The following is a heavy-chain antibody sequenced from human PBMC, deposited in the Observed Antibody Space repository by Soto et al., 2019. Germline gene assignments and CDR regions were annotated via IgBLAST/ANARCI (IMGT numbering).Heavy chain of an antibody. D-gene: IGHD5-18*01. J-gene: IGHJ4*02. CDR1: GFTFSSYG. CDR2: ISYDGSNK. CDR3: ARRGYSYGYAQY. Sequence: GGSLRLSCAASGFTFSSYGMHWVRQAPGKGLEWVAVISYDGSNKYYADSVKGRFTISRDNSKNTLYLQMNSLRAEDTAVYYCARRGYSYGYAQYWGQGTLVTVSS. V-gene: IGHV3-30*03.